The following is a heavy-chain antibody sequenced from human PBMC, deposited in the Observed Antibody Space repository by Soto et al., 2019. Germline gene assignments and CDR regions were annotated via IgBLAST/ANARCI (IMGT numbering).Heavy chain of an antibody. Sequence: PSETLSLTCTVSGGSISSSSFHWGWIRQPPGKGLEWIGSIYYSGSTYYSPSLKSRVTISVDTSKNQFSLKLSSVTAADTAVYYCARARATIAAAAIFDYWGQGTLVTVSS. CDR3: ARARATIAAAAIFDY. V-gene: IGHV4-39*07. CDR1: GGSISSSSFH. CDR2: IYYSGST. J-gene: IGHJ4*02. D-gene: IGHD6-13*01.